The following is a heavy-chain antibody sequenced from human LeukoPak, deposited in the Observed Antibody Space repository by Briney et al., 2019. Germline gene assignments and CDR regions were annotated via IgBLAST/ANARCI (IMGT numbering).Heavy chain of an antibody. CDR3: ASGSGSFDY. Sequence: PGGSLRLSCAASGFTFSSYWMSWVRHTPGNGLEWVANIKQDGSEKYYVDSVKGRFTISRDNAKNSLYLQMNTLRAEDTAVYYCASGSGSFDYWGQGTLVTVSS. V-gene: IGHV3-7*01. J-gene: IGHJ4*02. D-gene: IGHD1-26*01. CDR2: IKQDGSEK. CDR1: GFTFSSYW.